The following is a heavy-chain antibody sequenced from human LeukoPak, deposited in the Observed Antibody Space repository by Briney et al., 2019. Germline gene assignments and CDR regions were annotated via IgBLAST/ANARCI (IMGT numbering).Heavy chain of an antibody. CDR2: ISSSSSYI. Sequence: GGSLRLSCAASGFTFSSYSMNWDRQAPGKGLEWVSSISSSSSYIYYADSVKGRFTISRDNAKNSLYLQMNSLRAEDTAVYYCASMSSSGRIDYWGQGTLVTVSS. CDR3: ASMSSSGRIDY. V-gene: IGHV3-21*01. J-gene: IGHJ4*02. CDR1: GFTFSSYS. D-gene: IGHD3-22*01.